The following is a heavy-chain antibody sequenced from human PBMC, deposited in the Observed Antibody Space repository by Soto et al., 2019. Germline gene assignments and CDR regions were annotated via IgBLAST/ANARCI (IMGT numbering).Heavy chain of an antibody. CDR2: IIPIFGTA. J-gene: IGHJ2*01. CDR1: GGTFSSYA. V-gene: IGHV1-69*13. Sequence: SVKVSCKXSGGTFSSYAISWVRQAPGQGLEWMGGIIPIFGTANYAQKFQGRVTITADESTSTAYMELSSLRSEDTAVYYCAREIRLERHFDLWGRGTLVTVSS. D-gene: IGHD1-1*01. CDR3: AREIRLERHFDL.